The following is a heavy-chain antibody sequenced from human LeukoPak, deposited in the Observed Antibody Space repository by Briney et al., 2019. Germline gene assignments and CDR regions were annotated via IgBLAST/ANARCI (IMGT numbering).Heavy chain of an antibody. CDR2: IYYSGST. V-gene: IGHV4-59*01. CDR3: ASTSRDGYMVY. Sequence: PSETLSLTCTVSGGSISSYYWSWIRQPPGKGLEWIGYIYYSGSTNYNPSLKSRVTISVDTSKNQFSLKLSSVTAADTAVYYCASTSRDGYMVYWGQGTLVTVSS. J-gene: IGHJ4*02. D-gene: IGHD5-24*01. CDR1: GGSISSYY.